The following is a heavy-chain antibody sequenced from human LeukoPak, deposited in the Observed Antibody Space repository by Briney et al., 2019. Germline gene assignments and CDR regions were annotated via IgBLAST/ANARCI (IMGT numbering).Heavy chain of an antibody. CDR2: ISWNSGSI. CDR1: GFTFRSYA. D-gene: IGHD3-22*01. Sequence: GGSLRLSCAASGFTFRSYAMHWVRQAPGKGLEWVSGISWNSGSIGYADSVKGRFTISRDNAKNSLYLQMNSLRAEDTALYYCAKAHAFRGYYDYFDYWGQGTLVTVSS. CDR3: AKAHAFRGYYDYFDY. V-gene: IGHV3-9*01. J-gene: IGHJ4*02.